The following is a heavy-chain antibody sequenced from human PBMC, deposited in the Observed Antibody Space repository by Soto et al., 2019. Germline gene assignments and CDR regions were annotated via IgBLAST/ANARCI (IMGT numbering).Heavy chain of an antibody. CDR1: GGPFSSYS. CDR2: IIPLFGTP. V-gene: IGHV1-69*01. D-gene: IGHD1-1*01. CDR3: ARDGTIQMANFDF. J-gene: IGHJ4*02. Sequence: QVLLMQSGAEVKKPGSSVKVSCTSSGGPFSSYSISWVRQVPGQGLEWLGGIIPLFGTPSYARKFQDRLTISADESTTTVYMELSSLTSEDTAMYFCARDGTIQMANFDFWGQGTLVTVSS.